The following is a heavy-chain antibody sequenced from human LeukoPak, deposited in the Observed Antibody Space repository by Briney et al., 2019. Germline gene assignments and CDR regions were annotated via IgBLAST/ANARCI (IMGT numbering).Heavy chain of an antibody. Sequence: GGSLRLSCAASGFTFDDYAMHWVRQAPGKGLEWVSGISWNSGSIGYADSVKGRFTISRDNAKNSLYLQMNSLRAEDTALYYCAKASSYGSSGPSSPLLDYWGQGTLVTVSS. CDR1: GFTFDDYA. J-gene: IGHJ4*02. CDR2: ISWNSGSI. V-gene: IGHV3-9*01. D-gene: IGHD3-22*01. CDR3: AKASSYGSSGPSSPLLDY.